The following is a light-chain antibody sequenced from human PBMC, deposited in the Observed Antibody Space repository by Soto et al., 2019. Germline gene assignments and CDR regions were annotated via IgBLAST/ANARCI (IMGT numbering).Light chain of an antibody. J-gene: IGKJ1*01. Sequence: DIQMTQSPSCLSASVGDRVTITCRASQGIGNDLGWYQQKPGKAPKRLIYAASSLQSGVPSRFSGSGSGTEFTLTISSLQPEDFATYYCLQHNSYPRAFGQGTKVEIK. V-gene: IGKV1-17*01. CDR3: LQHNSYPRA. CDR1: QGIGND. CDR2: AAS.